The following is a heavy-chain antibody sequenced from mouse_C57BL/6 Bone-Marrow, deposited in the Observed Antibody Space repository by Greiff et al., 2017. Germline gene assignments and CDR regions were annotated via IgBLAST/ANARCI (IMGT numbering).Heavy chain of an antibody. J-gene: IGHJ4*01. CDR3: SRWGITTVVAPYYYAMDD. CDR1: GYTFTDYY. V-gene: IGHV1-76*01. Sequence: QVQLQQSGAELVRPGASVKLSCKASGYTFTDYYINWVKQRPGQGLEWIARIYPGSGNTYYNEKFKGKATLTAEQSSSTAYMQLSSLTSEDSAVYFCSRWGITTVVAPYYYAMDDWGQGTSVTVSS. CDR2: IYPGSGNT. D-gene: IGHD1-1*01.